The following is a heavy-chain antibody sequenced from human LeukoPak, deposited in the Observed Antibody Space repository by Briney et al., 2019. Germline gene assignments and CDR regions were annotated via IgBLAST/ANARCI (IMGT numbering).Heavy chain of an antibody. J-gene: IGHJ4*02. CDR3: ARAPDGMLWFGETIDF. D-gene: IGHD3-10*01. CDR2: INPNSGGT. Sequence: ASVKVSCKASGYTFTGYYMHWVRQAPGQGLEWMGWINPNSGGTNYAQKFQGRVTMTRDTSISTAYMELSRLRSDDTAVYYCARAPDGMLWFGETIDFWGQGTLVTVSS. CDR1: GYTFTGYY. V-gene: IGHV1-2*02.